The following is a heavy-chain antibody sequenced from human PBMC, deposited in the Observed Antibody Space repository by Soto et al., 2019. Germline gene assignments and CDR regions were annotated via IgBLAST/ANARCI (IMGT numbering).Heavy chain of an antibody. CDR2: ISGNGGST. V-gene: IGHV3-23*01. J-gene: IGHJ5*02. CDR3: AKDRVYLFYGPWFAP. D-gene: IGHD3-10*01. Sequence: GGSLRLSCGASGFTFSSNAMTWVRQAPGKGLEWVSGISGNGGSTYYADSVKGRFTISRDNSKNTLYLQMNSLRAEDTALYYCAKDRVYLFYGPWFAPWGKGTLVTVSS. CDR1: GFTFSSNA.